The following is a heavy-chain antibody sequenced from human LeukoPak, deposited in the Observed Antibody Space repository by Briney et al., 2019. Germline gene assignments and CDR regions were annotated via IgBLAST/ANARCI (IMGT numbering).Heavy chain of an antibody. V-gene: IGHV3-30-3*01. CDR2: ISYDGSNK. D-gene: IGHD6-13*01. CDR1: GFTFCSYA. CDR3: ARDVAAAGEDYYYYGMDV. J-gene: IGHJ6*02. Sequence: GSLRLSCAASGFTFCSYAMHWVRQAPGKGLEWVAVISYDGSNKYYADSVKGRFTISRDNSKNTLYLQMNSLRAEDTAVYYCARDVAAAGEDYYYYGMDVWGQGTTVTVSS.